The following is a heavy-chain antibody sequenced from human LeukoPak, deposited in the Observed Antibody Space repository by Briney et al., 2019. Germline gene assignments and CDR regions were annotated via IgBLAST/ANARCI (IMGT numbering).Heavy chain of an antibody. Sequence: PGGSLRLSCVASGFTFSTSWVTWVRQAPGKGLEWVANIDKHGSGKYYVDSVKGRFAISRDYASNSVFLQMDSLRAEDTSVYYCARDAGWGYYDFWGQGTPVTVSS. V-gene: IGHV3-7*01. CDR3: ARDAGWGYYDF. J-gene: IGHJ4*02. D-gene: IGHD1-26*01. CDR2: IDKHGSGK. CDR1: GFTFSTSW.